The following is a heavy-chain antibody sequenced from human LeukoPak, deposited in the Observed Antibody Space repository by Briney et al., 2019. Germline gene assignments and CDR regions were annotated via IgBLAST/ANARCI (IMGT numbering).Heavy chain of an antibody. CDR1: GGSISSSSYY. V-gene: IGHV4-39*01. CDR3: ARHNIGERAFDI. J-gene: IGHJ3*02. CDR2: THYTGTT. D-gene: IGHD2/OR15-2a*01. Sequence: SETLSLTCTVSGGSISSSSYYWGWLRQPPGKGLEWIGSTHYTGTTYYNLSLRSRVTISVDTSKNQFSLKLSSVPAADTTVYYCARHNIGERAFDIWGQGTMVTVSS.